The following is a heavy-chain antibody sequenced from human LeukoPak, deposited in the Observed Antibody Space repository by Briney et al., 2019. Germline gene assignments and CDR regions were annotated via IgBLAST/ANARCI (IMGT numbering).Heavy chain of an antibody. V-gene: IGHV4-59*11. CDR1: GASISSHY. CDR2: IYDRGSA. CDR3: ANIEVGRFDL. Sequence: PSETLSLTCTVTGASISSHYWCWIRQTPGTGLEWIGDIYDRGSATYNPSLKRRVSISVDTSRNQFSLNLRSVTAADTAVYYCANIEVGRFDLWGQGTLVTVSS. D-gene: IGHD1-26*01. J-gene: IGHJ5*02.